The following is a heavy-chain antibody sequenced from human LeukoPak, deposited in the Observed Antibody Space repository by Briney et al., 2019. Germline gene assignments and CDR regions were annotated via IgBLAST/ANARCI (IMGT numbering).Heavy chain of an antibody. V-gene: IGHV1-46*01. CDR1: GYTFTSYY. CDR3: ARDPSSQNWFGP. Sequence: ASVKVSCKASGYTFTSYYMHWVRQAPGQGLEWMGIINPSGGTTTYAQKFQGRVTMTRDTSTSTVYMELSSLRSEDTAVYYCARDPSSQNWFGPWGQGTLVTVSS. J-gene: IGHJ5*02. CDR2: INPSGGTT.